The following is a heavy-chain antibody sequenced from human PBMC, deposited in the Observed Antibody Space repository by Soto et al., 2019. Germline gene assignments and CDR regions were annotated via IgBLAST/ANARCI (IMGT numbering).Heavy chain of an antibody. CDR3: ARGRDHHHAFDI. J-gene: IGHJ3*02. CDR2: IYTGESYT. CDR1: GYSFSSYL. V-gene: IGHV5-51*01. D-gene: IGHD2-21*01. Sequence: PRGALKISCKGSGYSFSSYLIGWVRPMPGKGLERMGIIYTGESYTKNNPSFQSQVTISTDKTINKPYMQRSSLKASDTAMYYCARGRDHHHAFDIWGQGTMVTVSS.